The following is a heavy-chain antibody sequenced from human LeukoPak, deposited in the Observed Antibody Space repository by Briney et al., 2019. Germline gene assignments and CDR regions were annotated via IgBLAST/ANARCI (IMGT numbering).Heavy chain of an antibody. CDR3: AKDRAARGRGNYFYMGV. J-gene: IGHJ6*03. CDR2: ITWDGGST. V-gene: IGHV3-43D*03. CDR1: GFTFDDYA. D-gene: IGHD2/OR15-2a*01. Sequence: PTGGSLRLSCAASGFTFDDYAMHWVRQASGKGLEWVSHITWDGGSTHYADSVEGRFTISRDNRENSLYLQMNSLRPEDTALYYCAKDRAARGRGNYFYMGVWGKGTTVTVSS.